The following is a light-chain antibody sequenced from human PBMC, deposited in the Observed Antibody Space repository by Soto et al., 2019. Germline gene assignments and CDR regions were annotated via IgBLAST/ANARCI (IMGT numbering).Light chain of an antibody. CDR1: QSVDSN. V-gene: IGKV3D-15*01. J-gene: IGKJ4*01. CDR3: QQYDNWPLT. Sequence: EIVMTQSPATLSVSPVERATLSCMASQSVDSNLAWYQQKPGQAPRLLIFGASTRATGIPARFSGSGSGTDFTLTISSLQSEDFGVYFCQQYDNWPLTFGGGTKVDI. CDR2: GAS.